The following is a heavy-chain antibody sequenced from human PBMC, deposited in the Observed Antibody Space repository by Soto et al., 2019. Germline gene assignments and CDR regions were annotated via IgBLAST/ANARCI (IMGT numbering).Heavy chain of an antibody. Sequence: EVQLVESGEGLVQPGGSLRLSCAASGFTFSNYAMHWVRQAPGKGLEYVSAISDNGFSTYYGDSARGRFIISRDNSKNTLYLQMGSLRAEDMAVYYCARGPSPVATGLDYWGYGTLVTVSS. CDR3: ARGPSPVATGLDY. CDR1: GFTFSNYA. CDR2: ISDNGFST. J-gene: IGHJ4*01. D-gene: IGHD5-12*01. V-gene: IGHV3-64*02.